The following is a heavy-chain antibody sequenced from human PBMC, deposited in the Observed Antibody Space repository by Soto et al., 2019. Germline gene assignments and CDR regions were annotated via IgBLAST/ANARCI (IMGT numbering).Heavy chain of an antibody. CDR3: ARVSPAMIVVNDAFDI. Sequence: PSETLSLTCTVSGGSISSYYWSWIRQPPGKGLEWIGYIYYSGSTNYNPSLKSRVTISVDTSKNQFSLKLSSVTAADTAVYYCARVSPAMIVVNDAFDIWGQGTMVTVSS. D-gene: IGHD3-22*01. CDR1: GGSISSYY. J-gene: IGHJ3*02. CDR2: IYYSGST. V-gene: IGHV4-59*01.